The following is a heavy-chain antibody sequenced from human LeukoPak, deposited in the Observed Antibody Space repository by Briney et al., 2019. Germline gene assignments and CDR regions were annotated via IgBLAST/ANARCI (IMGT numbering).Heavy chain of an antibody. CDR3: ARAEMATIWSAGVGAFDI. CDR1: VGSISSGGSS. V-gene: IGHV4-30-2*01. CDR2: IYHSGST. J-gene: IGHJ3*02. Sequence: PSETLSLTCAVSVGSISSGGSSWSWIRQPPGKGLEWIGYIYHSGSTYYNPSLKSRVTISVDRSKNQFSLKLSSVTAADTAVYYCARAEMATIWSAGVGAFDIWGQGTMVTVSS. D-gene: IGHD5-24*01.